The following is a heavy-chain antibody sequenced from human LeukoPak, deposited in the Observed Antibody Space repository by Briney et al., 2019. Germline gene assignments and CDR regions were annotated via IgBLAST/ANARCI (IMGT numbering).Heavy chain of an antibody. CDR2: SGSSSSYI. D-gene: IGHD6-13*01. Sequence: PGGSLRLSCAASGFTFSSYSMNWVRQAPGKGLEWVSSSGSSSSYIYYADSVKGRFTISRDNAKNSLYLQMNSLRAEDTAVYYCASTPYSSSWYETWSWFDPWGQGTLVTVSS. CDR1: GFTFSSYS. CDR3: ASTPYSSSWYETWSWFDP. J-gene: IGHJ5*02. V-gene: IGHV3-21*01.